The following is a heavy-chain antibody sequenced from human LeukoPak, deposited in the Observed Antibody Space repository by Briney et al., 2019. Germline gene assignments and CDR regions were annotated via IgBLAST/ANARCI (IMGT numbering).Heavy chain of an antibody. V-gene: IGHV3-33*06. Sequence: QSGGSLRLSCAASGFTFSSYGIHWVRQAPGKGLEWVAVIWYDGSNKYYADSVKGRFTSSRDNSKNKLYLQMNSLRAEDTAVYYCAKDQGYYDSNGYGPIVGYFDYWGQGTLVTVSS. D-gene: IGHD3-22*01. J-gene: IGHJ4*02. CDR3: AKDQGYYDSNGYGPIVGYFDY. CDR2: IWYDGSNK. CDR1: GFTFSSYG.